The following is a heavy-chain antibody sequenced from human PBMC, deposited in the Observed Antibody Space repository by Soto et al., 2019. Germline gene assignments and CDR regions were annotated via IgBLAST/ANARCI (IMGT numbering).Heavy chain of an antibody. J-gene: IGHJ2*01. CDR2: IYSGGNT. CDR3: ARHVGFYWYFDL. V-gene: IGHV3-66*04. CDR1: GFTVSSSY. Sequence: EVQLVESGGGLVQPGGSLRLSCAASGFTVSSSYMGWVRQAPGKGLEWVSSIYSGGNTYYADSVRGRFTISTDNSKDTLYRQMNSLRVDDTAMYYCARHVGFYWYFDLWGRGTLVTVYS. D-gene: IGHD1-26*01.